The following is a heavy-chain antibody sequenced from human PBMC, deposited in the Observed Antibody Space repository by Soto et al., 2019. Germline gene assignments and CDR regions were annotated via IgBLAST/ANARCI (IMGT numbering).Heavy chain of an antibody. D-gene: IGHD2-2*01. V-gene: IGHV3-23*01. J-gene: IGHJ6*02. CDR3: SQAATYCDSTSCLRPANPDV. CDR1: GFTFSSYA. CDR2: ISDSGIST. Sequence: HPGGSLRLSCAASGFTFSSYAMTWVRQAPGKGLEWVSAISDSGISTYYTDSVKGRFTISRDNSKNTLYLQMNSLRAEDTAVYFCSQAATYCDSTSCLRPANPDVWGQGTTVTVSS.